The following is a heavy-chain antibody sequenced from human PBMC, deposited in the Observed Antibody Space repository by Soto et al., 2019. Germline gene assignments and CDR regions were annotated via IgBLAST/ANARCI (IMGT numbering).Heavy chain of an antibody. CDR3: ARGPYYDLIWNYYYMDV. Sequence: QVQLQESGPGLVKPSETLSLTCSVSGGSISGHYWSWVRQTPGKGLEWIGYIYYSGSINYNPSLKSRVTISVDTSKNQFSLRLPSVTAADTAVYYCARGPYYDLIWNYYYMDVWGKGTTVTVSS. J-gene: IGHJ6*03. CDR1: GGSISGHY. V-gene: IGHV4-59*08. CDR2: IYYSGSI. D-gene: IGHD3-16*01.